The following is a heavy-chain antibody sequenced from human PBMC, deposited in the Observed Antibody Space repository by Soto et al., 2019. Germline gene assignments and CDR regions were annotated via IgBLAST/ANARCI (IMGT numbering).Heavy chain of an antibody. CDR3: ARHSGYDFWSGSLNP. Sequence: PSETLSLTCTVSGGSISSYYWRWIRQPPGKGLEWIGYIYYTVNTNYNPSLKSRVTISVDTSKNQFSLKLSSVTAADTAVYYCARHSGYDFWSGSLNPWGQGTLVTVSS. CDR2: IYYTVNT. J-gene: IGHJ5*02. CDR1: GGSISSYY. D-gene: IGHD3-3*01. V-gene: IGHV4-59*01.